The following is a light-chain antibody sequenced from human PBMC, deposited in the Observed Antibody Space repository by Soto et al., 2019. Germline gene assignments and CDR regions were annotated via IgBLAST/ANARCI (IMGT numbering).Light chain of an antibody. CDR1: SSDVGGYNY. V-gene: IGLV2-14*01. CDR2: DVS. Sequence: LTQPHSVSGSPGQSITISCTGTSSDVGGYNYVSWYQQHPGKAPKLMIYDVSNRPSGVSNRFSGSKSGNTASLTISGLQAEDEADYYCSSYTTSGSLVFGGGTKVTVL. CDR3: SSYTTSGSLV. J-gene: IGLJ2*01.